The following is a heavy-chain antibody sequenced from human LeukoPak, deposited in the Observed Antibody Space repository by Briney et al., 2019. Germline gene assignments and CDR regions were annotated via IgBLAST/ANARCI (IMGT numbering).Heavy chain of an antibody. CDR1: GFTFSSYG. D-gene: IGHD3-22*01. CDR3: AKDIWIVVARGDPCFDY. Sequence: GRSLRLSCAASGFTFSSYGMHWVRQAPGKGLEWVAVISYDGSNKYYADSVKGRFTISRDNSKNTLYLQMNSLRAEDTAVYYCAKDIWIVVARGDPCFDYWGQGTLVTVSS. V-gene: IGHV3-30*18. CDR2: ISYDGSNK. J-gene: IGHJ4*02.